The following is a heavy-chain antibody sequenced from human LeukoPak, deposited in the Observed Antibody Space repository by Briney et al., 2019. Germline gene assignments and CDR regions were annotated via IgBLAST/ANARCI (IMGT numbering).Heavy chain of an antibody. V-gene: IGHV1-69*04. Sequence: ASVKVSCKASGGTFSSYAISWVRQAPGQGLEWMGRIIPILGIANYAQKFQGRVTITADKSTSTAYMELSSLRAEDTAVYYCARVPLPYYYYMDVWGKGTTVTVSS. CDR3: ARVPLPYYYYMDV. CDR1: GGTFSSYA. CDR2: IIPILGIA. D-gene: IGHD1-14*01. J-gene: IGHJ6*03.